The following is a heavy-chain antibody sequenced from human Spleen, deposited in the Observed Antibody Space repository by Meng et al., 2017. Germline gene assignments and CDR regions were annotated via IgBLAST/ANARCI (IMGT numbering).Heavy chain of an antibody. J-gene: IGHJ5*02. Sequence: GESLKISCAASGFTVSSNYMSWFRQAPGKGLEWVGFIRSKADGGTTEDAASGKGRFTISRVDSKSIDYLQMNSLKTKDTAVYYCTRGGFGFGELLIPWFDHWGQGTLVTVSS. CDR3: TRGGFGFGELLIPWFDH. CDR1: GFTVSSNY. V-gene: IGHV3-49*03. CDR2: IRSKADGGTT. D-gene: IGHD3-10*01.